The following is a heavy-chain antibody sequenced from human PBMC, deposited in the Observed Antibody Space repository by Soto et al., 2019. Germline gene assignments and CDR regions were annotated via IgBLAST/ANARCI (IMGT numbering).Heavy chain of an antibody. CDR2: IYYSGST. CDR3: AREYCTSTSCYHKSDAFDS. Sequence: SETLSLTCTVSGGSISSGGYYWSWIRHHPGKGLEWIGYIYYSGSTYYNPSLKSRVTISVDTSKNQFSLKLSSVTAADTAVYYCAREYCTSTSCYHKSDAFDSWGQGTMVTVSS. V-gene: IGHV4-31*03. D-gene: IGHD2-2*01. CDR1: GGSISSGGYY. J-gene: IGHJ3*02.